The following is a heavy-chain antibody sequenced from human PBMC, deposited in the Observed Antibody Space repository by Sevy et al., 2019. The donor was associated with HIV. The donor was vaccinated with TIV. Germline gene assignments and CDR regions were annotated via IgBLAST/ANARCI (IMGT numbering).Heavy chain of an antibody. J-gene: IGHJ4*02. CDR2: IKQDESEK. CDR1: GFSFSSYW. D-gene: IGHD3-22*01. Sequence: GALRLSCAASGFSFSSYWMHWVRQAPVKGLEWVANIKQDESEKYYVASVKGRFTISRDNAKNSVYLQMNSLRPEDTAIYYCARGNSGSFDYWGQGTLVTVSS. CDR3: ARGNSGSFDY. V-gene: IGHV3-7*04.